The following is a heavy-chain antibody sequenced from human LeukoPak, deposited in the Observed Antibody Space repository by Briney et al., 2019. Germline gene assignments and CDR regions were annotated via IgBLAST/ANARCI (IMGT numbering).Heavy chain of an antibody. J-gene: IGHJ4*02. CDR3: ARQTIKTMFTVDTAMVKPLDY. V-gene: IGHV3-48*03. D-gene: IGHD5-18*01. CDR2: ISSSGSTI. CDR1: GFTFSSYE. Sequence: PGGSLRLSCAASGFTFSSYEMNWVRQAPGKGLEWVSYISSSGSTIYYADSVKGRFTISRDNAKNSLYLQMNSLRAEDTAVYYCARQTIKTMFTVDTAMVKPLDYWGQGTLVTVSS.